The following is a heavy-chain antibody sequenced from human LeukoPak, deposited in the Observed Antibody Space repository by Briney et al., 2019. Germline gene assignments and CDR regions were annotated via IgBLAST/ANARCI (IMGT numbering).Heavy chain of an antibody. CDR3: ARGAFGVYAFDI. D-gene: IGHD3-3*01. CDR2: ITPDGTST. V-gene: IGHV3-74*01. J-gene: IGHJ3*02. CDR1: GFTFSTYW. Sequence: PGGSLRLSCEASGFTFSTYWMHWVRQVPGKGLVWVSRITPDGTSTTYADSVKGRFTISRDNAKNTLYVRMNSLRAEDTAVYYCARGAFGVYAFDIWGQGTMVTVSS.